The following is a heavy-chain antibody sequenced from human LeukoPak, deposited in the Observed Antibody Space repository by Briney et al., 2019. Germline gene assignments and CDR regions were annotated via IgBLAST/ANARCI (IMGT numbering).Heavy chain of an antibody. J-gene: IGHJ5*02. CDR3: AREAMATITNHLFDP. CDR2: IIPIFGTA. Sequence: GASVKVSCKAAGYALTNYYMHWVRQAPGQGLEWMGGIIPIFGTANYAQKFQGIVTITEDESTSTAYMELSSLRSEHTAVYYCAREAMATITNHLFDPLGQGTLVTVSS. D-gene: IGHD5-24*01. CDR1: GYALTNYY. V-gene: IGHV1-69*13.